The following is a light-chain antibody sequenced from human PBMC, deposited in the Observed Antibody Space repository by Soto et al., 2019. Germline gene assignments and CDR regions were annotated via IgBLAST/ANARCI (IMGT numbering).Light chain of an antibody. CDR3: QQSYSTPPWT. CDR2: AAS. Sequence: DIQMTQSPSTLSASVGDRVTITCRASQSISSYLNWYQQKPGKAPKLLIYAASSLQSGVPSRLSGSRSGTDFTLTISSLQPEDFATYYCQQSYSTPPWTFGQGTKVDIK. J-gene: IGKJ1*01. CDR1: QSISSY. V-gene: IGKV1-39*01.